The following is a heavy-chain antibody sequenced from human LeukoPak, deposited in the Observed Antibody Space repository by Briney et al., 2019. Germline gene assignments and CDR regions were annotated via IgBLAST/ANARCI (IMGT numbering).Heavy chain of an antibody. J-gene: IGHJ4*02. CDR1: GGSISSGSYY. Sequence: SETLSLTCTVSGGSISSGSYYWSWIRQPAGRGLEWIGRIYTSGSTNYNPSLKSRVTISVDTSKNQFSLKLSSVTAADTAVYYCASSEGDFWSGYFLDWGQGTLATVSS. CDR2: IYTSGST. D-gene: IGHD3-3*01. V-gene: IGHV4-61*02. CDR3: ASSEGDFWSGYFLD.